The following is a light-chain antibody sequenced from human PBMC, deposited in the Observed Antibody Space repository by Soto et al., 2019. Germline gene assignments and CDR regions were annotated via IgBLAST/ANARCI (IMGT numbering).Light chain of an antibody. V-gene: IGLV1-40*01. CDR3: QSSDSSLSRV. Sequence: QSVLTQPPSVSGAPGQRVTISCTGSSSNFGTTFDVQWYQQLPGTAPKLLIYGNTNRPSGVPDRFSASKSGTSASLAITGLQADDEADYYCQSSDSSLSRVFGTGTKLTVL. CDR1: SSNFGTTFD. CDR2: GNT. J-gene: IGLJ1*01.